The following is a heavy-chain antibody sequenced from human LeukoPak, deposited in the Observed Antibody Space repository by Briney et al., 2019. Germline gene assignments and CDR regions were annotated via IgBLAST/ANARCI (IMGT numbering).Heavy chain of an antibody. D-gene: IGHD2-21*02. Sequence: GGSLRLSCAASGLTFRIYGMHWARQAPGKGLEWVAFIRYVGSNKYYADSVKGRFTISRDNSNNTLYLQMNSLRAEDTAVYYCAKGVKYSVVVTAQHYFDYWGQGTLVTVSS. V-gene: IGHV3-30*02. CDR2: IRYVGSNK. J-gene: IGHJ4*02. CDR1: GLTFRIYG. CDR3: AKGVKYSVVVTAQHYFDY.